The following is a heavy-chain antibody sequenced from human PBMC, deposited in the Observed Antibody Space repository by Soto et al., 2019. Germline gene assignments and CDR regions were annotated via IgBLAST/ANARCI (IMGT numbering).Heavy chain of an antibody. Sequence: QLQLQQSGSGLVRPSQTLSLPCAVSGGSISSGGYSWNWIRQPPGQGLEWIGYIYHSGSTLYNPSLKSRVTIAVDKSKNQFSLKLSSVTAADTAVYYCARDQLEGNWFDPWGQGTLVTVSS. CDR1: GGSISSGGYS. CDR2: IYHSGST. D-gene: IGHD1-1*01. V-gene: IGHV4-30-2*01. CDR3: ARDQLEGNWFDP. J-gene: IGHJ5*02.